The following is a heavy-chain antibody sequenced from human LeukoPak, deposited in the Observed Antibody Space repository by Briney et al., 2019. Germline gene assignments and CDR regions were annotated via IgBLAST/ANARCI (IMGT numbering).Heavy chain of an antibody. CDR1: GYTFTSYG. Sequence: ASVKVSCKASGYTFTSYGISWVRQAPGQGLEWMGWISAYNGNTNYAQKFQGRVTITRDTSASTAYMELSSLRSEDTAVYYCARGIAVAGAPSYYSYGMDVWGQGTTVTVSS. CDR3: ARGIAVAGAPSYYSYGMDV. D-gene: IGHD6-19*01. CDR2: ISAYNGNT. J-gene: IGHJ6*02. V-gene: IGHV1-18*01.